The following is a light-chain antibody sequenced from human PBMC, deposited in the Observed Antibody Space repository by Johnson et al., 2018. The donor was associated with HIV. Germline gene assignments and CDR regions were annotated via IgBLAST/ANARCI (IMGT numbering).Light chain of an antibody. CDR1: SSNIGNSY. J-gene: IGLJ1*01. Sequence: QSVLTQPPSVSAAPGQKVTIFCSGSSSNIGNSYVSWYQQLPGTAPKLLIYENNKRPSGIPDRFSGSKSGTSATLGITGLQTGDEADYYCGTWDSSLSALYVFGTGTKVTVL. CDR2: ENN. CDR3: GTWDSSLSALYV. V-gene: IGLV1-51*02.